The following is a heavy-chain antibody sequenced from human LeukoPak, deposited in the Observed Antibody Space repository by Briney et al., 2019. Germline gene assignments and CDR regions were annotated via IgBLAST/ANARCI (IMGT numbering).Heavy chain of an antibody. V-gene: IGHV1-18*04. Sequence: ASVKVSCKASGYTFTGYYIHWVRQAPGQGLEWMGWISCYNGDTMYAQNVQGRVTMTTDTSTRTAYIELRSLSSDDTAMYYCARDPSNSSGYHAHFDSWGQGTLVTVSS. J-gene: IGHJ4*02. CDR3: ARDPSNSSGYHAHFDS. CDR1: GYTFTGYY. D-gene: IGHD3-22*01. CDR2: ISCYNGDT.